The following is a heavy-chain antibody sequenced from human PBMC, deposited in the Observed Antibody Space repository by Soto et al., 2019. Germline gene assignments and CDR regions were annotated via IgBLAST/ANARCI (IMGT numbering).Heavy chain of an antibody. CDR2: MNPNSGNT. CDR3: ARAPYDFWSGATNSDAFDI. Sequence: ASVKVSCKASGYTFTSYDINWVRQATGQGLEWMGWMNPNSGNTGYAQKFQGRVTMTRNTSISTAYMELSSLRSEDTAVYYCARAPYDFWSGATNSDAFDIWGQGTMVTVSS. J-gene: IGHJ3*02. D-gene: IGHD3-3*01. CDR1: GYTFTSYD. V-gene: IGHV1-8*01.